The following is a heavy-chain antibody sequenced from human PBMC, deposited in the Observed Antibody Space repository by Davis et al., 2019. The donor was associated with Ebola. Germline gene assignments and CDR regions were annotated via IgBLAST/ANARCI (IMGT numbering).Heavy chain of an antibody. CDR3: AIDLGDCGGDCFYYYYYGMDV. J-gene: IGHJ6*02. V-gene: IGHV3-23*01. CDR1: GFTFSSYA. Sequence: ESLKISCAASGFTFSSYAMSWVRQAPGKGLEWVSAISGSGGSTYYADSVKGRFTISRDNSKNTLYLQMNSLRAEDTAVYYCAIDLGDCGGDCFYYYYYGMDVWGQGTTVTVSS. CDR2: ISGSGGST. D-gene: IGHD2-21*02.